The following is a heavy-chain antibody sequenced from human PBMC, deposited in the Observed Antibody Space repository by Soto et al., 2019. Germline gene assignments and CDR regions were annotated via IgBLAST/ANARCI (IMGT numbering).Heavy chain of an antibody. D-gene: IGHD6-19*01. CDR2: INPNSGDT. Sequence: GASVKVSCKASGYTFTGYYMHWVRQAPGQGLEWMGWINPNSGDTNYAQKFQGWVTMTRDTSISTAYMELSSLRSEDTAVYYCATPPLYSSGRIYYSGMYAWGQGNTLTIS. CDR3: ATPPLYSSGRIYYSGMYA. V-gene: IGHV1-2*04. J-gene: IGHJ6*02. CDR1: GYTFTGYY.